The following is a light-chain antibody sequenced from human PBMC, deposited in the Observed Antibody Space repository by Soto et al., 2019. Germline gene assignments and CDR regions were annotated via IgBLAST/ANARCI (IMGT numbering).Light chain of an antibody. J-gene: IGKJ4*01. CDR3: QQYNDLST. CDR1: QNIGDW. V-gene: IGKV1-5*03. CDR2: KAS. Sequence: DIQMTQSPSTLSASVGDRVTIACRASQNIGDWLAWYQQKPGKAPNLLIYKASTLESGVPSRFSGSGSGTEFTLAISSLQPEDFPTYYCQQYNDLSTFGGGTKVEI.